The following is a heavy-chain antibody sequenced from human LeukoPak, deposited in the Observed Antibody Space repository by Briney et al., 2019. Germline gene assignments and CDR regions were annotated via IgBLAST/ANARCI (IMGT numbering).Heavy chain of an antibody. D-gene: IGHD3-10*01. J-gene: IGHJ4*02. V-gene: IGHV1-18*01. CDR2: ISVYNGNT. CDR3: ARDTRAMVRGVIINFDY. Sequence: GASVKVSCKTSGYTFTRYGITWVRQAPGQGLEWMGWISVYNGNTDYAQKLQGRVTMTTDTSTSTAYMELRSLRSDDTAVYYCARDTRAMVRGVIINFDYWGQGTLVTVSS. CDR1: GYTFTRYG.